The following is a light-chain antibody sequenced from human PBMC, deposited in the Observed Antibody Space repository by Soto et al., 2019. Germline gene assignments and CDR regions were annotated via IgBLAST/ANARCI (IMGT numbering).Light chain of an antibody. CDR1: QDISNY. CDR3: QQYDNLLAT. J-gene: IGKJ3*01. V-gene: IGKV1-33*01. Sequence: DIQMTQSPSSLSASVGDRVTITCQASQDISNYLNWYQQKPGKAPKLLIYDASNLETGVTSRFSGSGSGTDFTFTISSLQPEDIATYYCQQYDNLLATFGPGTKVDIK. CDR2: DAS.